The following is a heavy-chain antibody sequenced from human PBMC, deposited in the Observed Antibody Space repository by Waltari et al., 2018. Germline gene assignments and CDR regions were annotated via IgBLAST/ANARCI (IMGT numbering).Heavy chain of an antibody. V-gene: IGHV3-23*01. CDR1: GFTFTNDP. D-gene: IGHD6-19*01. CDR3: VRESPIAVAGS. Sequence: EVQLLESGGGLVQPGGSLRLSCSTSGFTFTNDPMSWVRQAPGKGLEWVSAIGGGGGHIYYADSVNGRFTISRDNSNNTVYLQMNSLRVDDTAVYYCVRESPIAVAGSWGQGTLVTVSS. CDR2: IGGGGGHI. J-gene: IGHJ4*02.